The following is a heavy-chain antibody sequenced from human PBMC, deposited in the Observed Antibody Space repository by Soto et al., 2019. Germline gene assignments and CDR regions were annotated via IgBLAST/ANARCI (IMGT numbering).Heavy chain of an antibody. Sequence: QVQLVQSGAEVRKPGSSVRVSCKASGGTFDAYTITWVRQAPGQGLEWMGGIIPLFGTANYAQKFQGRVTITADESTTTAHMELSSLRSEDTAVHFCARLGTKAMDVWGQGTTVTISS. CDR3: ARLGTKAMDV. CDR2: IIPLFGTA. V-gene: IGHV1-69*01. D-gene: IGHD2-2*01. CDR1: GGTFDAYT. J-gene: IGHJ6*02.